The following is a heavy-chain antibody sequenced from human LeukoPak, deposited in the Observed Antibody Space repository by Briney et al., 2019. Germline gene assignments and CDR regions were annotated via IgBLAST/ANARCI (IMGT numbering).Heavy chain of an antibody. J-gene: IGHJ4*02. V-gene: IGHV4-59*01. CDR2: IYYSGST. Sequence: SETLSLTCTVSGGSISSYYWSWIRQPPGKVLEYIGYIYYSGSTNYNPSLKSRVTISVDTSKNQFSLKLYSVTAADTAVYYCATRSGSGWFFDYWGQGTLVTVSS. D-gene: IGHD6-19*01. CDR1: GGSISSYY. CDR3: ATRSGSGWFFDY.